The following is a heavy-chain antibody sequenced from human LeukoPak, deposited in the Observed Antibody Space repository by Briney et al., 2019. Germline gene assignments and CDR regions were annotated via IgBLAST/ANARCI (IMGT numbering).Heavy chain of an antibody. CDR1: GGSINSGGYY. V-gene: IGHV4-31*03. CDR2: IYYSGST. CDR3: ARAGISYDSSSGYYYSELDY. D-gene: IGHD3-22*01. J-gene: IGHJ4*02. Sequence: PSETLSLTCTVSGGSINSGGYYWSWIRQHPGKGLEWIGYIYYSGSTYYNPSLKSRVTISVDTSKNQFSLKLSSVTAADTAVYYCARAGISYDSSSGYYYSELDYWGQGTLVTVSS.